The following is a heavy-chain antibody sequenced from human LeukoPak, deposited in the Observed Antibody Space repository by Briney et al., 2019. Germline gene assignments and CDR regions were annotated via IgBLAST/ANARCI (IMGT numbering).Heavy chain of an antibody. Sequence: GGSLRLSCAASGFNFSTYGIHWVRQAPGKGLEWVAVISYDGGTKYYADSVKDRFTISRDNSKNTLSLQMNSLRTEDTAVYYCAKEYCGGSCYEDYFDYWGQGTLVTVSS. CDR2: ISYDGGTK. D-gene: IGHD2-15*01. CDR1: GFNFSTYG. V-gene: IGHV3-30*18. CDR3: AKEYCGGSCYEDYFDY. J-gene: IGHJ4*02.